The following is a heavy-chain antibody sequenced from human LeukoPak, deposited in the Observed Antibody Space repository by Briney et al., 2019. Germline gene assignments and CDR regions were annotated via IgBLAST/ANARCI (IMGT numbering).Heavy chain of an antibody. V-gene: IGHV3-30*18. J-gene: IGHJ4*02. CDR1: GFTFSSYG. D-gene: IGHD4-11*01. Sequence: GGSLRLSCAASGFTFSSYGMPWVRQAPGKGLEWVAVISYDGSNKYYADSVKGRFTISRDNSKNTLYLQMNSLRAEDTAVYYCAKDAFYSNSFTYWGQGTLVTVSS. CDR3: AKDAFYSNSFTY. CDR2: ISYDGSNK.